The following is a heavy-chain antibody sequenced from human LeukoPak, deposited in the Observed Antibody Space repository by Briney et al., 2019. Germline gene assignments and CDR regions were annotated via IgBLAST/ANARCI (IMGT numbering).Heavy chain of an antibody. CDR1: GITFSSYA. V-gene: IGHV4-39*01. CDR3: AISYPTGYYYYGMDV. CDR2: IYYSGST. J-gene: IGHJ6*02. Sequence: GSLRLSCAASGITFSSYAMSWIRQPPGKGLEWIGSIYYSGSTYYNPSLKSRVTISVDTSKNQFSLKLSSVTAADTAVYYCAISYPTGYYYYGMDVWGQGTTVTVSS.